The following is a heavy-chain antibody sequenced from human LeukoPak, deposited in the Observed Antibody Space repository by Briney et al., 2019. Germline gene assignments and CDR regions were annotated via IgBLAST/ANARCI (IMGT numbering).Heavy chain of an antibody. CDR1: GYTFTSYG. J-gene: IGHJ4*02. CDR2: ISAYNGNT. V-gene: IGHV1-18*01. Sequence: GASVKVSCKASGYTFTSYGISWVRQAPGQGLEWMGWISAYNGNTNYAQRLQGRVTMTTDTSTSTAYMELRSLRSDDTAMYYCARDACDSSGHFCFSDYWGQGTLVTVSS. D-gene: IGHD3-22*01. CDR3: ARDACDSSGHFCFSDY.